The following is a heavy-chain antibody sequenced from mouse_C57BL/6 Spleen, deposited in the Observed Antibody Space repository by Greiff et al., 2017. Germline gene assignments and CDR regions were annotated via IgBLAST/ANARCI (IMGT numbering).Heavy chain of an antibody. CDR2: INPSNGGT. Sequence: QVQLQQPGTELVKPGASVTLSCKASGYTFTSSWMHWVKQRPGQGLEGIGNINPSNGGTNYNEKFKSKATLTVDKSSSTAYMQLSSLTSEDSAVYYCARYDGYYLYAMDYWGQGTSVTVSS. CDR1: GYTFTSSW. CDR3: ARYDGYYLYAMDY. D-gene: IGHD2-3*01. V-gene: IGHV1-53*01. J-gene: IGHJ4*01.